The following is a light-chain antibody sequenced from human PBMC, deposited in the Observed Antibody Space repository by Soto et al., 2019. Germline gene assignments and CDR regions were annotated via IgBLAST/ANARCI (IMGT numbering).Light chain of an antibody. J-gene: IGLJ3*02. V-gene: IGLV2-23*01. CDR3: CSYAGSRTWV. Sequence: QSALTQPASVSGSPGQSITISCTGISSDVGSFNRVSWYQHHPGKAPKLMIYEDTKRPSGVSNRFSGSRSHNTASLTISGLQAEDEADYYCCSYAGSRTWVFGGGTKLTVL. CDR2: EDT. CDR1: SSDVGSFNR.